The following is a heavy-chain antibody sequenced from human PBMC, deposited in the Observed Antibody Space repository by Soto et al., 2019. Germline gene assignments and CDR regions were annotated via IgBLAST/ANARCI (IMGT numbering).Heavy chain of an antibody. CDR2: VYYSGAT. Sequence: KTSETLSLTCTVSGDSMATGGHYYNWIRQVPGKGLEWIGYVYYSGATHYTPSLRARATISRDPSKNPFSLRIISVPAADPALAFCARDKDLQTYVWSFWGQGIQVTVSS. V-gene: IGHV4-31*03. CDR3: ARDKDLQTYVWSF. D-gene: IGHD3-16*01. CDR1: GDSMATGGHY. J-gene: IGHJ4*02.